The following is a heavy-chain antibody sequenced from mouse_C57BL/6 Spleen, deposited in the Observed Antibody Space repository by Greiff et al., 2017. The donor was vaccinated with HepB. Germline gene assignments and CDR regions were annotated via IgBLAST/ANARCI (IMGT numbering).Heavy chain of an antibody. J-gene: IGHJ3*01. V-gene: IGHV5-9-1*02. D-gene: IGHD2-4*01. CDR3: TRGRVDYHFFAY. Sequence: EVKLEESGEGLVKPGGSLKLSCAASGFTFSSYAMSWVRQTPEKRLEWVAYISSGGDYIYYADTVKGRFTISRDNARNTLYLQMSSLKSEDTAMYDCTRGRVDYHFFAYWGQGTLVTVSA. CDR2: ISSGGDYI. CDR1: GFTFSSYA.